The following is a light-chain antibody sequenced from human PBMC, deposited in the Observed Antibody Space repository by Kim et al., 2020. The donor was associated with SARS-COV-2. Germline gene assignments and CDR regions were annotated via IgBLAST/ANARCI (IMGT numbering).Light chain of an antibody. V-gene: IGLV2-14*01. CDR3: SSYTSSSTYV. J-gene: IGLJ1*01. Sequence: QSALTQPASVSWSPGQSITISCTGTSSDVGGYNYVSWYQQHPGKAPKLMIYDVSKRPSGVSNRFSGSKSGNTASLTISGLQAEDEADYYCSSYTSSSTYVFGTGTKVTVL. CDR1: SSDVGGYNY. CDR2: DVS.